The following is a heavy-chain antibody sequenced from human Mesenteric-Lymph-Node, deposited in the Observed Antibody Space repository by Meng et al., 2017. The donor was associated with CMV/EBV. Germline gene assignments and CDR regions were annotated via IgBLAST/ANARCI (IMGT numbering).Heavy chain of an antibody. D-gene: IGHD2-2*01. CDR2: ISSSSSYI. J-gene: IGHJ4*02. CDR3: ARDEYQLLTTSSFDY. V-gene: IGHV3-21*01. CDR1: GFTFSSYS. Sequence: GGSLRLSCAASGFTFSSYSMNWVRQAPGKGLEWVSSISSSSSYIYYADSVKGRFTISRDNAKNSLYLQMNSLRAEDTAVYYCARDEYQLLTTSSFDYWGQGTLVTVSS.